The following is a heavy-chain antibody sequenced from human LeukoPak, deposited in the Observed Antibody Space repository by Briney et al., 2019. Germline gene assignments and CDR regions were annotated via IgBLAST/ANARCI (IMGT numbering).Heavy chain of an antibody. J-gene: IGHJ6*03. CDR2: INPSGGST. CDR1: GYTFTSYY. Sequence: ASVKVSRKASGYTFTSYYMHWVRQAPGQGLEWMGIINPSGGSTSYAQKFQGRVTMTRDTSTSTVYMELSSLRSEDTAVYYCARDRYDYDSSGYSTHYMDVWGKGTTVTVSS. D-gene: IGHD3-22*01. V-gene: IGHV1-46*01. CDR3: ARDRYDYDSSGYSTHYMDV.